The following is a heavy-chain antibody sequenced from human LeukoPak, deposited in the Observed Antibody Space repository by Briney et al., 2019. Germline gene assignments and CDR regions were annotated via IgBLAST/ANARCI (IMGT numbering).Heavy chain of an antibody. CDR2: IYYSGST. V-gene: IGHV4-59*12. J-gene: IGHJ4*02. CDR1: GGSISSYY. CDR3: ARSPFRLRRYYDSSGPD. Sequence: SETLSLTCTVSGGSISSYYWSWIRQPPGKGLEWIGYIYYSGSTNYNPSLRSRVTISVDTSKNQFSLKLSSVTAADTAVYYCARSPFRLRRYYDSSGPDWGQGTLVTVSS. D-gene: IGHD3-22*01.